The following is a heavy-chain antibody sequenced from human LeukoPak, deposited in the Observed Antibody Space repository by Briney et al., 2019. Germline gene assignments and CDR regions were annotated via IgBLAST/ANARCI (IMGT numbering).Heavy chain of an antibody. CDR2: ISYDGSNK. D-gene: IGHD2-2*01. Sequence: PGGSLRLSCAASGFTFSSYAMHWVRQAPGKGLEWVAVISYDGSNKYYADSVKGRFTISRDNSKNTLYLQMNSLRAEDTAVYYCARDRPVPAAITDAFDIWGQGTMVTISS. V-gene: IGHV3-30-3*01. CDR1: GFTFSSYA. J-gene: IGHJ3*02. CDR3: ARDRPVPAAITDAFDI.